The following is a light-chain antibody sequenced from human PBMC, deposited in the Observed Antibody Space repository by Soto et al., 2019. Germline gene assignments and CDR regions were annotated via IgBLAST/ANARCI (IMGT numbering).Light chain of an antibody. Sequence: DIQMTQSPSTLSASVGDRVTITCRASQSIKWLSWYQQKPGKAPNLLIYQASILASGVSSRFIGSGSGTKFTLTISSLQPDDFATYYCQQYNSYPYTSGQGTKLEIK. CDR2: QAS. CDR3: QQYNSYPYT. V-gene: IGKV1-5*03. J-gene: IGKJ2*01. CDR1: QSIKW.